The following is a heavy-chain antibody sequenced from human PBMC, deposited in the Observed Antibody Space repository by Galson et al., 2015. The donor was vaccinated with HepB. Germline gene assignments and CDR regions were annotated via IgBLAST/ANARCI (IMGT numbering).Heavy chain of an antibody. CDR3: TKDYGLLTYGLFDSFDV. V-gene: IGHV3-23*01. Sequence: SLRLSCAASGFTFNKYAMSWVRQAPGKGLEWVASISGSGGSVYCAEAVRGRFSIFRDNHKNTTALRMTSLRLEDTALYFCTKDYGLLTYGLFDSFDVWGQGTMVAVSS. J-gene: IGHJ3*01. CDR1: GFTFNKYA. CDR2: ISGSGGSV. D-gene: IGHD3-9*01.